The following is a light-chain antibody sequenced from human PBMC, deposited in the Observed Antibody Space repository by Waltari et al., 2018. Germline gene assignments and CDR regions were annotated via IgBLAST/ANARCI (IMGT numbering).Light chain of an antibody. V-gene: IGKV3-20*01. CDR1: QSVDSTH. Sequence: EVVLTQSPGTLSLSPGERATLSCRASQSVDSTHLAWYQQKPGQAPRLLIYAASTRDIGIPDRFSGSGSGTDFILSISRLEPEDFAVYYCQQYGGSHMYTFGQGTKREIK. CDR2: AAS. J-gene: IGKJ2*01. CDR3: QQYGGSHMYT.